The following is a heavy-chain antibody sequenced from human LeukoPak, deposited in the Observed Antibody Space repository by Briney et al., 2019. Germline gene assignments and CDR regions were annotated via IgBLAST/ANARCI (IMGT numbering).Heavy chain of an antibody. V-gene: IGHV3-7*05. Sequence: PGGSLRLSCVGSEFTFSTYWMSWDRQAPGKGLEWLANIKQDGSEEYYVDSVKGRFTISRDNAKNSLYLQINSLRADDTAIYYCATEYKGYWGQGTLVTVSS. D-gene: IGHD2-15*01. CDR3: ATEYKGY. CDR1: EFTFSTYW. CDR2: IKQDGSEE. J-gene: IGHJ4*02.